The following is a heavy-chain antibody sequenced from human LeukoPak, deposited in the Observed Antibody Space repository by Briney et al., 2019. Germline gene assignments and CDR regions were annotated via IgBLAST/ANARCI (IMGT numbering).Heavy chain of an antibody. CDR1: GFTFSSYA. J-gene: IGHJ4*02. D-gene: IGHD1-26*01. V-gene: IGHV3-30-3*01. CDR3: ARDRPMSYVFPAKFDY. Sequence: GGSLRLSCAASGFTFSSYAMHWVRQAPGKGLEWVAVISYDGSNKYYADSVKGRFTISRDNSKNTLYLQMNSLRAEDTAVYYCARDRPMSYVFPAKFDYWGQGTLVTVSS. CDR2: ISYDGSNK.